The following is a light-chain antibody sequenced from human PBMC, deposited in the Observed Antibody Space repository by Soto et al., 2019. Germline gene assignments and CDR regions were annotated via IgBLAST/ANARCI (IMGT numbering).Light chain of an antibody. J-gene: IGKJ5*01. CDR2: GAS. Sequence: EIVLAQSPATLSLSPGERATLSCRASQSVSSYLAWYQQKPGQAPRLLIYGASNRATGIPDRFSGSGSGTDFTLTISSLQAEDVAVYYCQQYYSTPITFGQGTRLEIK. CDR3: QQYYSTPIT. CDR1: QSVSSY. V-gene: IGKV3-11*01.